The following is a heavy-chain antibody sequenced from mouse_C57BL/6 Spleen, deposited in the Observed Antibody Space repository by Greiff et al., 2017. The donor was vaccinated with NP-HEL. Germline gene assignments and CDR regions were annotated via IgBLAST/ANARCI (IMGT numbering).Heavy chain of an antibody. CDR2: INPYNGGT. J-gene: IGHJ2*01. CDR1: GYTFTDYY. Sequence: EVQLQESGPVLVKPGASVKMSCKASGYTFTDYYMNWVKQSHGKSLEWIGVINPYNGGTSYNQKFKGKATLTVDKSSSTAYMELNSLTSEESAVYYGARWGPLDDWGQGTTLTAAS. V-gene: IGHV1-19*01. CDR3: ARWGPLDD.